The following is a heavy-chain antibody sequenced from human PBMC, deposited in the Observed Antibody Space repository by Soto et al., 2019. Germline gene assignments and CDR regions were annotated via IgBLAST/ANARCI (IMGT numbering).Heavy chain of an antibody. Sequence: ASVKVSCKASGYTFTGQYMHWVRQAPGQGLEWMGWINPDSGDTKYAQKFQGRVTMTRDTSISTVYMELSRLKSDDTSVYYCARDRGNMVAIFHHYYGMDVWGQGTTVTVSS. V-gene: IGHV1-2*02. J-gene: IGHJ6*02. CDR3: ARDRGNMVAIFHHYYGMDV. CDR1: GYTFTGQY. CDR2: INPDSGDT. D-gene: IGHD3-3*02.